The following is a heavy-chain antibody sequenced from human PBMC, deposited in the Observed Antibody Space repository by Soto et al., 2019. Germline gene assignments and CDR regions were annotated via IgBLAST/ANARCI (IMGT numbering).Heavy chain of an antibody. J-gene: IGHJ6*02. D-gene: IGHD2-15*01. V-gene: IGHV3-11*01. CDR1: GFTFADYY. CDR2: ISSSGRTI. CDR3: ARDLGRVVQYGMDV. Sequence: PGGSLRPSCAASGFTFADYYMILIGHAPGKGLEWVSYISSSGRTIYYADSVKGRFTISRDNAKNSLYLQMNSLRAEDTAVYYCARDLGRVVQYGMDVWGQGTTVTVSS.